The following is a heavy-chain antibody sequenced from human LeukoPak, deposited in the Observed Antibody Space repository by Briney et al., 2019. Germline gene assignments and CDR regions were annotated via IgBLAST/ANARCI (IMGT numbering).Heavy chain of an antibody. CDR1: GFTFSSYW. J-gene: IGHJ4*02. D-gene: IGHD1-1*01. V-gene: IGHV3-74*01. CDR3: ARDTAGSTTGTTLAY. CDR2: LNTDGSST. Sequence: GGSLRLSCAASGFTFSSYWMNWVRQVPGKGLVWVSRLNTDGSSTSYADSVKGRFTISRDNSKNTLYLQMNSLRAEDTAVYYCARDTAGSTTGTTLAYWGQGTLVTVSS.